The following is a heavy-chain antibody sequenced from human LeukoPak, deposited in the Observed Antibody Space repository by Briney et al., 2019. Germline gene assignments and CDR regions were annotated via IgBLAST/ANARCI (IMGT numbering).Heavy chain of an antibody. CDR1: GFTFSSYA. J-gene: IGHJ3*02. V-gene: IGHV3-74*01. CDR3: AKDLFYFDYGGTDAFDI. CDR2: INSDGSST. Sequence: GGSLRLSCVASGFTFSSYAMHWVRQAPGKGLVWVSRINSDGSSTSYADSVKGRFTISRDNSKNTLYLQMNSLRAEDTAVYYCAKDLFYFDYGGTDAFDIWGQGTMVTVSS. D-gene: IGHD4-23*01.